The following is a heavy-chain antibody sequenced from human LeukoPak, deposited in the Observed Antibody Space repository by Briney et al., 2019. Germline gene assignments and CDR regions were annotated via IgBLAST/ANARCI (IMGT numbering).Heavy chain of an antibody. CDR2: ISGSGGST. D-gene: IGHD3-3*01. Sequence: GRSLRLSCAASGFTFSSYAMSWVRQAPGKGLEWVSAISGSGGSTYYADSVKGRFTISRDNSKNTLYLQMNSLRAEDTAVYYCAKDSRLGRYDFWSGYYGYWGQGTLVTVSS. J-gene: IGHJ4*02. V-gene: IGHV3-23*01. CDR3: AKDSRLGRYDFWSGYYGY. CDR1: GFTFSSYA.